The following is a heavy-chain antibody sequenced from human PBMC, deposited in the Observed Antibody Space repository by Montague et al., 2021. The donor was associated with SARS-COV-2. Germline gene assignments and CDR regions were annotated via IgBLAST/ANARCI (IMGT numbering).Heavy chain of an antibody. Sequence: SETLSLTCTVSGASVASGNFYWSWIRQPPGKGLEWIGYMYYTGHTNYNPSLESRVTMPVDPSKNQFSLTLTSVTAADTAVYYCARSRANVPSRPGFDYWGQGALVTVCS. CDR2: MYYTGHT. D-gene: IGHD6-6*01. J-gene: IGHJ4*02. CDR3: ARSRANVPSRPGFDY. V-gene: IGHV4-61*01. CDR1: GASVASGNFY.